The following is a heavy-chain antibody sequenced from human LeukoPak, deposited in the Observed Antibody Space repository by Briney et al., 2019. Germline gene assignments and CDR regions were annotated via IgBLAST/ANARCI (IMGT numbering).Heavy chain of an antibody. CDR3: CQGVVAAPAGYYYYYMDV. CDR1: GFTFSSYS. J-gene: IGHJ6*03. D-gene: IGHD2-15*01. V-gene: IGHV3-48*04. Sequence: GGSLRLTCGASGFTFSSYSMNWVRQAPAQGLEWVSYISSSCNTIYYADSVKGRFTISRDNAKNSLYLQMNSLRAEDTAVYYCCQGVVAAPAGYYYYYMDVWGKGTTVTISS. CDR2: ISSSCNTI.